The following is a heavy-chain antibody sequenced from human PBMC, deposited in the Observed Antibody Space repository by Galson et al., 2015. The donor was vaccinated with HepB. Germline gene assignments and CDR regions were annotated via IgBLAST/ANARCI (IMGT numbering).Heavy chain of an antibody. CDR3: ASRPGAPYYYYGMDV. D-gene: IGHD1-14*01. CDR1: GGSISSSNW. CDR2: IYHSGST. V-gene: IGHV4-4*02. J-gene: IGHJ6*02. Sequence: ETLSLTCAVSGGSISSSNWWSWVRQPPGKGLEWIGEIYHSGSTNYNPSLKSRVTISVDKSKNQFSLKLSSVTAADTAVYYCASRPGAPYYYYGMDVWGQGTTVTVSS.